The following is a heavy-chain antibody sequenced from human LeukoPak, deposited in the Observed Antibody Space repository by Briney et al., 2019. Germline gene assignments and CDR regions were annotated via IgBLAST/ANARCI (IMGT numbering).Heavy chain of an antibody. CDR2: INPSSGGT. J-gene: IGHJ4*02. D-gene: IGHD6-13*01. Sequence: GSSVKVSCKASGYTFSDSYMHWVRQAPGQGLEWMGWINPSSGGTNYAQKFQGRVTMTRDTSISTAYMELSRLRSDDTAVYYCATSILAAGLDYWGQGTLVSVSS. CDR3: ATSILAAGLDY. CDR1: GYTFSDSY. V-gene: IGHV1-2*02.